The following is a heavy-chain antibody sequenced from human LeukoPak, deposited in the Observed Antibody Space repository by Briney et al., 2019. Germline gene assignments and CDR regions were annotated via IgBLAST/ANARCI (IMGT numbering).Heavy chain of an antibody. Sequence: GGSLRLSGAASGFTFSSYGMHWVRQAPGKGLEWVAFIRYDGSNKYYADSVKGRFTISRDNSKNTLYLQMNSLRAEDTAVYYCAKSGPIVVVPAAISYWGQGTLVTVSS. CDR1: GFTFSSYG. J-gene: IGHJ4*02. CDR2: IRYDGSNK. CDR3: AKSGPIVVVPAAISY. D-gene: IGHD2-2*01. V-gene: IGHV3-30*02.